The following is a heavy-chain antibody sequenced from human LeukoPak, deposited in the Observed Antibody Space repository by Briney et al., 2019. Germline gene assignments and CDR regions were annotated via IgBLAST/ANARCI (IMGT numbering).Heavy chain of an antibody. V-gene: IGHV3-11*01. CDR2: ISNGGSSI. CDR3: ARPSKVGSFFDF. CDR1: GFTFSDYY. Sequence: PGGSLRLSCAASGFTFSDYYMNWIRQAPGKGLEWVSYISNGGSSIDYADSVKGRFSISRDYAKKSLYLQMNRLTAEDTAVYYCARPSKVGSFFDFWGQGTLLTVSS. J-gene: IGHJ4*02. D-gene: IGHD1-26*01.